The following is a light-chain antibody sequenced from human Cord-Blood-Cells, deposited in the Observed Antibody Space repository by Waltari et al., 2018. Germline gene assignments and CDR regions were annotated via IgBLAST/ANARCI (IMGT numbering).Light chain of an antibody. CDR3: NSRDSSGNQLV. Sequence: SSELTQDPAVSVALGQTVRITCQGDSLRSYYARWYQQKPGQAPVLVIYGKNNRPSGTPVRFSGSSSGDAAALTSTGAQAEDEAYYYCNSRDSSGNQLVFGGGTKQTVL. CDR1: SLRSYY. CDR2: GKN. J-gene: IGLJ2*01. V-gene: IGLV3-19*01.